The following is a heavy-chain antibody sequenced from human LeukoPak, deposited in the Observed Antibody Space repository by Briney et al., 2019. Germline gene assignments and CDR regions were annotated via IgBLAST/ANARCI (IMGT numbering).Heavy chain of an antibody. V-gene: IGHV3-23*01. CDR2: INSGGDDT. Sequence: PGASLRLSCAGSGFTFRTYAMGWVRQAPGKGLEWVSSINSGGDDTYYADSVKGRFTISRDNFKNKLYLQMNSLRAEDTAVYYCVKPPRLSIIRGEGMDVWGQGTTVTVSS. D-gene: IGHD3-10*01. J-gene: IGHJ6*02. CDR1: GFTFRTYA. CDR3: VKPPRLSIIRGEGMDV.